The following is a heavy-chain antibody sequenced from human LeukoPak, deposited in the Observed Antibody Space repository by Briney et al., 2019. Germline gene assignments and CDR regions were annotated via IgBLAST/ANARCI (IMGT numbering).Heavy chain of an antibody. CDR2: VSSDGGSK. J-gene: IGHJ4*02. V-gene: IGHV3-30*03. CDR3: ARKIWGTFRIDY. Sequence: PGRSLRLSCAASGFTFSTYAIHWVRQSPGKGLEWMADVSSDGGSKHYVDSVKGRFTISRDNSKNTVYLQMDSLRTEDTALYYCARKIWGTFRIDYWGQGTLVTVSS. CDR1: GFTFSTYA. D-gene: IGHD3-16*01.